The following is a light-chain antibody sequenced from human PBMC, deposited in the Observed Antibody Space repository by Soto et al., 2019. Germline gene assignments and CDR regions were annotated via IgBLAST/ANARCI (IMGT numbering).Light chain of an antibody. CDR1: SGHSSYI. CDR3: ETWDSNTRV. Sequence: QSVLTQSSSASASLGSSVKLTCTLRSGHSSYIIAWHQQQAGKAPRYLMKVEGRGSYNKGSGVPDRFSGSSSGADRYLTISNLQFEDEADYYCETWDSNTRVFGGGTKVTVL. CDR2: VEGRGSY. V-gene: IGLV4-60*02. J-gene: IGLJ3*02.